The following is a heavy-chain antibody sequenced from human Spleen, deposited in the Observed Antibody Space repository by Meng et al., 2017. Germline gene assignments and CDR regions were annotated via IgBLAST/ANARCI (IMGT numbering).Heavy chain of an antibody. CDR1: GLSFTDAW. V-gene: IGHV3-15*01. D-gene: IGHD6-13*01. J-gene: IGHJ4*02. Sequence: EVQPVGSGGGLVKPGGSLRLSCVASGLSFTDAWMSWVSQAPGKGLEWVGRIKRNSDGGTIDYAAPVKGRFTISRDDSKNTLYLQMDSLITEDTAVYFCATGAAAADHWGQGTLVTVSS. CDR2: IKRNSDGGTI. CDR3: ATGAAAADH.